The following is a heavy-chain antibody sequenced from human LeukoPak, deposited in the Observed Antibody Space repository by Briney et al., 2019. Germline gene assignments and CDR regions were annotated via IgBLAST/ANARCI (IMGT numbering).Heavy chain of an antibody. Sequence: GGSLRLSCAASGFTFSSYSVNWVRQAPGKGLEWVSSISSSSSYIYYADSVKGRFTISRDNAKNSLYLQMNSLRAEDTAVYYCARVHDYGYFDLWGRGTLVTVSS. CDR3: ARVHDYGYFDL. J-gene: IGHJ2*01. CDR1: GFTFSSYS. CDR2: ISSSSSYI. V-gene: IGHV3-21*01.